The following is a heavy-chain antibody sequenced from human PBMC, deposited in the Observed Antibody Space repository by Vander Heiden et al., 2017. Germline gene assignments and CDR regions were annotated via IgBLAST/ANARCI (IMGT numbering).Heavy chain of an antibody. CDR2: ISPSGKET. Sequence: EVQMLKSGGGLIQAGGSLILSCAASRLLFSTYAMCWVRQAPGKGLEFVSSISPSGKETSYADSVKGRFTISRDNSKNTLYLQMNSLRVDDTAIYYCTTDPNWPLDSWGQGTLVTVSS. J-gene: IGHJ4*02. D-gene: IGHD7-27*01. V-gene: IGHV3-23*01. CDR1: RLLFSTYA. CDR3: TTDPNWPLDS.